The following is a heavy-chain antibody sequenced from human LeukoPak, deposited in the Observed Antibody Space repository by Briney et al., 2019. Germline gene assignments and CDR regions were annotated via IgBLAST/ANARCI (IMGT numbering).Heavy chain of an antibody. J-gene: IGHJ5*02. D-gene: IGHD2-2*01. CDR1: GYSISSGYY. Sequence: SETLSLTCTVSGYSISSGYYWGWIRQPPGKGLEWIGSIYHSGSTYYNPSLKSRVTISVDTSKNQFSLKLSSVTAADTAVYYCAGRDRYCSSTSCYVPLEQCWFDPWDQGTLVTVSS. V-gene: IGHV4-38-2*02. CDR3: AGRDRYCSSTSCYVPLEQCWFDP. CDR2: IYHSGST.